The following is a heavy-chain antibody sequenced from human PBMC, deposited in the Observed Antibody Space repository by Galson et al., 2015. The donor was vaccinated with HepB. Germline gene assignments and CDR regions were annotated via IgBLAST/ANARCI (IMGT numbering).Heavy chain of an antibody. J-gene: IGHJ4*02. CDR2: ISYDGSNK. D-gene: IGHD5-18*01. Sequence: SLRLSCAASGFTFSSYAMHWVRQAPGKGLEWVAVISYDGSNKYYADSVKGRFTISRDNSKNTLYLQMNSLRAEDTAVYYCARLADTAMESDYWGQGTLVTVSS. CDR3: ARLADTAMESDY. V-gene: IGHV3-30-3*01. CDR1: GFTFSSYA.